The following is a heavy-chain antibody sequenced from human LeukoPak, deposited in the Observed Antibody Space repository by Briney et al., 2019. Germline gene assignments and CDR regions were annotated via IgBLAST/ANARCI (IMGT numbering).Heavy chain of an antibody. CDR2: IYYSGSI. Sequence: SETLSLTCAVSGGSISSYYWSWIRQPPGKGLEWIGYIYYSGSINYNPSLKSRVTISVDTSKNQFSLKLSSVTAADTAVYYCARRRMVRGGDYFDYWGQGTLVTVSS. CDR1: GGSISSYY. CDR3: ARRRMVRGGDYFDY. J-gene: IGHJ4*02. V-gene: IGHV4-59*08. D-gene: IGHD3-10*01.